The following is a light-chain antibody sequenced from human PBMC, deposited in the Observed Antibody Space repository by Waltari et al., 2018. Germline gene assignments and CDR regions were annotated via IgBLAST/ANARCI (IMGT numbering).Light chain of an antibody. CDR3: QQYYTYPVA. CDR2: AAS. V-gene: IGKV1-8*01. CDR1: PDVSTY. Sequence: AIRMTQSPSSLSASTGDRVTITCRASPDVSTYVDWYQQKPGKVPKLLIYAASTLQSGVPSRFSGSGSGTNFSLTIACLQSDDFAVYYCQQYYTYPVAFGGGAKVEVK. J-gene: IGKJ4*01.